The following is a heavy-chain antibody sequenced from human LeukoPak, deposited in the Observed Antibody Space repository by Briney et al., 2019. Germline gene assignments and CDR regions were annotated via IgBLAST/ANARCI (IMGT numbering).Heavy chain of an antibody. CDR2: ISYDGSSK. CDR3: ARDRGRWLQLPDAFDV. CDR1: GFTFRNYG. V-gene: IGHV3-30*03. J-gene: IGHJ3*01. Sequence: PERSLRLSCAASGFTFRNYGVHWVRQAPGKGLEWVASISYDGSSKYHADSVQGRFTVSRDNSKNTLYLQLNSLRTEETAVYHCARDRGRWLQLPDAFDVWGRGTMVTVSS. D-gene: IGHD5-24*01.